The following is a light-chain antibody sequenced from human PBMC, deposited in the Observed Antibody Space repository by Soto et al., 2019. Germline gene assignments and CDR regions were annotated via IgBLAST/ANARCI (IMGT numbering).Light chain of an antibody. CDR3: QQYGGSPIS. CDR2: GAS. CDR1: QSVSSN. Sequence: VLTQSPGTLSLSPGERATLSCRASQSVSSNLAWYQQKPGQAPRLLISGASSRATGIPDRFSGGGSGTDFTLTSSRLEPEDFALYYCQQYGGSPISFGQGTRLEIK. J-gene: IGKJ5*01. V-gene: IGKV3-20*01.